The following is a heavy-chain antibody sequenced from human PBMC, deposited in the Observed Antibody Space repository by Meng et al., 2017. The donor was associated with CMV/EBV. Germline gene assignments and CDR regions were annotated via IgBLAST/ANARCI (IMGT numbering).Heavy chain of an antibody. Sequence: GESLKISCAASGFTFSSYAMHWVRQAPGKGLEWVAVISYDGSNKYYADSVKGRFTISRDNSKNTLYLQMNSLRAEDTAVYYCARGVTPYYYDSSGYSAYYFDYWGQGTLVTVSS. CDR3: ARGVTPYYYDSSGYSAYYFDY. D-gene: IGHD3-22*01. CDR1: GFTFSSYA. J-gene: IGHJ4*02. V-gene: IGHV3-30-3*01. CDR2: ISYDGSNK.